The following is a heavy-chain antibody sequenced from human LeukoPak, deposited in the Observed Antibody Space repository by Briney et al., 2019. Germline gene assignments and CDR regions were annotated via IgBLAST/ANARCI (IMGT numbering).Heavy chain of an antibody. V-gene: IGHV3-53*01. Sequence: GGSLRLSCAASGFTVSSNYMSWVRQAPGKGLEWVSVIYSGGSTYYADSVKGRFTISRDNSRNTLYLQMNSLRAEDTAVYYCARGGYSSSWPFDYWGQGTLVTVSS. CDR1: GFTVSSNY. CDR2: IYSGGST. D-gene: IGHD6-13*01. J-gene: IGHJ4*02. CDR3: ARGGYSSSWPFDY.